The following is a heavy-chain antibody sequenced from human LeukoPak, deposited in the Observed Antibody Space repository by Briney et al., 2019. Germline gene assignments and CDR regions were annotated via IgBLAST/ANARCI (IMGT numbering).Heavy chain of an antibody. J-gene: IGHJ6*02. Sequence: GESLQISCVGSGFIFSSYWGGGGRQLRGKGLEGMGILYPGDSDTTYSPSFQGQVTISAAKSISTAYLQCSSLKASDTAMYYCARVGRVGSYYYGMDVWGQGTTVTVSS. V-gene: IGHV5-51*01. CDR3: ARVGRVGSYYYGMDV. CDR2: LYPGDSDT. D-gene: IGHD3-10*01. CDR1: GFIFSSYW.